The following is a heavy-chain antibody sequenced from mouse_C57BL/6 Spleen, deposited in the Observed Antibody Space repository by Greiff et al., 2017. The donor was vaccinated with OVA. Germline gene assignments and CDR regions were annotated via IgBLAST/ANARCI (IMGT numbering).Heavy chain of an antibody. CDR3: VRRYDYDDAMDY. CDR2: IRSKSNNYAT. CDR1: GFSFNTYA. J-gene: IGHJ4*01. V-gene: IGHV10-1*01. Sequence: EVKLMESGGGLVQPKGSLKLSCAASGFSFNTYAMNWVRQAPGKGLEWVARIRSKSNNYATYYADSVKDRFTISRDDSESMLYLQMNNLKTEDTAMYYCVRRYDYDDAMDYWGQGTSVTVSS. D-gene: IGHD2-4*01.